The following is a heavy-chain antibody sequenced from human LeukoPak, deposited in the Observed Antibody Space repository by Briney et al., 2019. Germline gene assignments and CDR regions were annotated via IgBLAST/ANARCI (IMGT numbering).Heavy chain of an antibody. D-gene: IGHD2-2*02. CDR2: IYPGDSDT. CDR1: RYSFTSYW. CDR3: ARHHCSSTSCYRGYYYYGMDV. V-gene: IGHV5-51*01. Sequence: GESLKISCKGSRYSFTSYWIGWVRQMPGKGLEWMGIIYPGDSDTRYSPSFQGQVTISADKSISTAYLQWSSLKASDTAMYYCARHHCSSTSCYRGYYYYGMDVWGQGTTVTVSS. J-gene: IGHJ6*02.